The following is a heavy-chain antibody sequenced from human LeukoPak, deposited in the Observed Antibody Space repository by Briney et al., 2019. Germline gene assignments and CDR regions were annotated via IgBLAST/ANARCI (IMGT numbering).Heavy chain of an antibody. D-gene: IGHD2-2*01. CDR1: GFTFSSYW. J-gene: IGHJ4*02. V-gene: IGHV3-74*01. Sequence: GGSLRLSCAASGFTFSSYWMHWVRQAPGKGLGWVSRINSDGSSKSYADSVKGRFTISRDNAKNTLYLQMNSLRAEDTAVYYCVRVGSTDSWGQGSLVTVSS. CDR3: VRVGSTDS. CDR2: INSDGSSK.